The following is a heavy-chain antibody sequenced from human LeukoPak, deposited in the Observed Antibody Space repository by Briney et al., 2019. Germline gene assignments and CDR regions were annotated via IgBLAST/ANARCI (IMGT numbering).Heavy chain of an antibody. CDR3: ARDMGPYGGSPGAS. Sequence: PGGSLRLSCAASGFTFRGYWMHWVRQAPGKGLVWVSRVATGGTGPSYADSVKGRFTISRDNAKNTLYLQMNSLSAEDTAVYFCARDMGPYGGSPGASWGQGTLVTVSS. V-gene: IGHV3-74*01. D-gene: IGHD4-23*01. CDR2: VATGGTGP. CDR1: GFTFRGYW. J-gene: IGHJ5*02.